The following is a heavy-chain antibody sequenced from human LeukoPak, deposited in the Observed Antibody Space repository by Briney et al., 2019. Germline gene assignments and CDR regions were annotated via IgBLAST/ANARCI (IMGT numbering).Heavy chain of an antibody. V-gene: IGHV1-69*01. J-gene: IGHJ6*03. CDR1: GGTFSSYA. CDR3: AKDIGFVDTAMVTFYYYYMDV. CDR2: IIPIFGTA. D-gene: IGHD5-18*01. Sequence: ASVEVSCKASGGTFSSYAISWVRQAPGQGLEWMGGIIPIFGTANYAQKFQGRVTITADESTSTAYMELSSLRSEDTAVYYCAKDIGFVDTAMVTFYYYYMDVWGKGTTVTVSS.